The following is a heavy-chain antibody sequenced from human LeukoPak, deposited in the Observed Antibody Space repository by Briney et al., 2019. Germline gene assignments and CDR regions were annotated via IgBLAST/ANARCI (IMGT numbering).Heavy chain of an antibody. V-gene: IGHV4-34*01. CDR1: GGSFSGYY. Sequence: SETLSLTCAVYGGSFSGYYWSWIRQSPGKGLKWIGEINHSGSTNYNPSLKSRVTISLDTSKNQFSLKLSSMTAADTAVYYCARGSRWELPLDYWGQGTLVTVSS. CDR3: ARGSRWELPLDY. D-gene: IGHD1-26*01. J-gene: IGHJ4*02. CDR2: INHSGST.